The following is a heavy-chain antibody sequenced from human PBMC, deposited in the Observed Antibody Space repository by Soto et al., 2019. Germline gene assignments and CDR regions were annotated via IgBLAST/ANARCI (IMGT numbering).Heavy chain of an antibody. V-gene: IGHV4-4*07. CDR1: GASISSFQ. CDR2: IYIRGQT. J-gene: IGHJ4*02. Sequence: SETLSLTCTVFGASISSFQWSWIRQPAGKGLEWIWHIYIRGQTSYNPTLGSRVTLSLDTSKNQVSLEVTSVTAADTGVYYCAGDSYVRGNYFFFESGGQGTPVTVSS. D-gene: IGHD3-10*02. CDR3: AGDSYVRGNYFFFES.